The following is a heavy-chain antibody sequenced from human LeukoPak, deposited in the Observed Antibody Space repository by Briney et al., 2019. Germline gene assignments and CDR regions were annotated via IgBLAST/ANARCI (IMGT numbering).Heavy chain of an antibody. CDR1: GFTFSSYG. CDR3: AGDGRIAVAGTTLLFDY. D-gene: IGHD6-19*01. J-gene: IGHJ4*02. CDR2: ISSSGSSI. Sequence: AGGSLRLSCAASGFTFSSYGMTWVRQAPGKGLEWVSYISSSGSSIYYADSVKGRFTISRDNAKNSLYLQMNSLRAEDTAVYYCAGDGRIAVAGTTLLFDYWGQGTLVTVSS. V-gene: IGHV3-48*04.